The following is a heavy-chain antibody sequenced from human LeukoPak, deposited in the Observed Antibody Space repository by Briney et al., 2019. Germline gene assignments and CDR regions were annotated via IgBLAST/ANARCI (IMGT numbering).Heavy chain of an antibody. CDR2: TYYKSKWNN. J-gene: IGHJ4*02. CDR1: GDSVSSKSAT. Sequence: SQTLSLTCAISGDSVSSKSATWNWIRQSPSRGLEWLGRTYYKSKWNNDYAISVKSRITINPDTPKNQFSLHVNSVTPEDTAVYFCARSAAGTLDYWGQGTLVTVSS. CDR3: ARSAAGTLDY. V-gene: IGHV6-1*01. D-gene: IGHD6-13*01.